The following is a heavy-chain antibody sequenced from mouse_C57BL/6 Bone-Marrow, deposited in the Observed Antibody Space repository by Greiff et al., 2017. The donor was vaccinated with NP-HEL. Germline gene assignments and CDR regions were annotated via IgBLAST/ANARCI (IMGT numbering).Heavy chain of an antibody. CDR1: GFSFNTYA. J-gene: IGHJ4*01. CDR2: IRSKSNNYAT. CDR3: VRRGDYAMDY. Sequence: DVMLVESGGGLVQPKGSLKLSCAASGFSFNTYAMNWVRQAPGKGLEWVARIRSKSNNYATYYADSVKDRFTISRDDSESMLYLQMNNLKTEDTAMYYCVRRGDYAMDYWGQGTSVTVSS. V-gene: IGHV10-1*01.